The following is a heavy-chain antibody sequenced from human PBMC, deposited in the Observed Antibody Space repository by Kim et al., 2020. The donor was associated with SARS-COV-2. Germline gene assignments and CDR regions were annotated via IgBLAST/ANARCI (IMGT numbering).Heavy chain of an antibody. CDR2: ST. D-gene: IGHD1-26*01. Sequence: STDYADSVKGRFTIYRDNSKNTLYLQMNSLRAEDTAVYYCARVGGSSLDYWGQGTLVTVSS. CDR3: ARVGGSSLDY. J-gene: IGHJ4*02. V-gene: IGHV3-66*01.